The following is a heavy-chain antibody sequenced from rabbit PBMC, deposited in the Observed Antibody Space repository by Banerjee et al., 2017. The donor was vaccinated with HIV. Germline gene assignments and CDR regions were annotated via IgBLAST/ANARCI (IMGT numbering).Heavy chain of an antibody. CDR3: ARDLAGDDYTSFNL. CDR1: GIDFSTYG. J-gene: IGHJ4*01. CDR2: INTSSGNT. D-gene: IGHD2-1*01. Sequence: QEQLVESGGGLVTLGGSLKLSCKASGIDFSTYGISWVRQAPGKGLEWIACINTSSGNTVYASWAKGRFTISKTSSTTVTLQMTSLTAADTATYFCARDLAGDDYTSFNLWGPGPLVTVS. V-gene: IGHV1S45*01.